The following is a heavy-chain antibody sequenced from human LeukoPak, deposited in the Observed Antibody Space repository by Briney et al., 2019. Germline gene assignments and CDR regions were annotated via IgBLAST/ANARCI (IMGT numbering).Heavy chain of an antibody. CDR3: AKDLMRDRWFGES. CDR2: VRFDGNEK. V-gene: IGHV3-30*02. D-gene: IGHD3-10*01. J-gene: IGHJ1*01. Sequence: GGSLRLSCAASGFTFSYYGMHWVRQAPGKGLEWVGFVRFDGNEKYYADSVKGRFTISRDTSRNTLYLQMNSLRAEVTAVYYCAKDLMRDRWFGESWGQGTLVTVSS. CDR1: GFTFSYYG.